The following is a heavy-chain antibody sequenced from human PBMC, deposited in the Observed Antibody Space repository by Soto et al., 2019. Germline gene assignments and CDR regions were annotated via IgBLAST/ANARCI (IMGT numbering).Heavy chain of an antibody. J-gene: IGHJ6*02. Sequence: SETLSLTCTVSGGSISSSSYYWGWIRQPPGKGLEWIGSIYYSGSTYYNPSLKSRVTISVDTSKNQFSLKLSSVTAADTAVYYCARYGDYYYYGMDVWGQGTTVTVSS. CDR2: IYYSGST. V-gene: IGHV4-39*01. D-gene: IGHD4-17*01. CDR1: GGSISSSSYY. CDR3: ARYGDYYYYGMDV.